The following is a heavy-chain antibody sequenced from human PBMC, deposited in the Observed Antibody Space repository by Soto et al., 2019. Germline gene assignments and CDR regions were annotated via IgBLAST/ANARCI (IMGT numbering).Heavy chain of an antibody. CDR1: GGSFSSFG. D-gene: IGHD5-12*01. CDR2: IIPVFGRP. Sequence: SVKVSCKASGGSFSSFGISWVRQAPGQGLEWMGGIIPVFGRPNYAQRFRGRLTITADESTNTVYLELIDLRSEDTAVYYCAREGSGYNLWGQGTKVTVYS. V-gene: IGHV1-69*13. J-gene: IGHJ1*01. CDR3: AREGSGYNL.